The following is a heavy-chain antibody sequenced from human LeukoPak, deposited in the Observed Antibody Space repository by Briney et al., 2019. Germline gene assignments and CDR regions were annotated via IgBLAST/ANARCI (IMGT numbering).Heavy chain of an antibody. D-gene: IGHD5-18*01. CDR2: IRSSGSTI. J-gene: IGHJ4*02. CDR1: GFTFSSYE. Sequence: GGSLRLSCAASGFTFSSYEMNWVRQAPGKGLEGVSYIRSSGSTIYYADSVKGRFTISRDNAKNSLYLQMNSLRAEDTAVYYCAGGYSYGSDFDYWGQGTLVTVSS. V-gene: IGHV3-48*03. CDR3: AGGYSYGSDFDY.